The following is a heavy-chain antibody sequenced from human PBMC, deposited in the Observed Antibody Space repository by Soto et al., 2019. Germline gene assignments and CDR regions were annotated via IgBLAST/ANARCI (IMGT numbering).Heavy chain of an antibody. CDR2: TYYRSKWYN. V-gene: IGHV6-1*01. D-gene: IGHD3-10*01. CDR1: GDSVSSNSAA. Sequence: SQTLSLTCAISGDSVSSNSAAWNWIRQSPSRGLEWLGRTYYRSKWYNDYAVSVKSRITINPDTSKNQLSLQLNSVTPEDTAVYYCARRRGIGSGSYYYYYYGTEVWGKGTTVTVSS. J-gene: IGHJ6*04. CDR3: ARRRGIGSGSYYYYYYGTEV.